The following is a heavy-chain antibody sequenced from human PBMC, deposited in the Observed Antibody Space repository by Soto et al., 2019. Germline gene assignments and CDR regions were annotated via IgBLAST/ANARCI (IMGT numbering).Heavy chain of an antibody. Sequence: QVQLVQSGAEVKKPGSSVKVSCKASGGTLSNYGISWVRQAPGQGLEWMGGIIPVFGTANYAQKFQGRVTITADESTTTVYMDVSSLRSDDTAVYYCARGDATKIVVTTYYGMDFWGQATTVTVSS. J-gene: IGHJ6*02. CDR1: GGTLSNYG. CDR2: IIPVFGTA. CDR3: ARGDATKIVVTTYYGMDF. V-gene: IGHV1-69*12. D-gene: IGHD4-17*01.